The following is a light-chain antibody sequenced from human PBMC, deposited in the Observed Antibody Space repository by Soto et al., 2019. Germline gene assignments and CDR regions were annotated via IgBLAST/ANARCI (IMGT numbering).Light chain of an antibody. CDR2: XGS. CDR3: CSYAGSSRV. CDR1: SSDVGSYNL. V-gene: IGLV2-23*01. J-gene: IGLJ2*01. Sequence: QSALTQPASVSGSPGQSITISCTGTSSDVGSYNLVSWYQQHPGKAPKLMIXXGSKRPXXXSXXXXXXXXXXXXXXXXSXLQAEDEADYYCCSYAGSSRVFGGGTKLTVL.